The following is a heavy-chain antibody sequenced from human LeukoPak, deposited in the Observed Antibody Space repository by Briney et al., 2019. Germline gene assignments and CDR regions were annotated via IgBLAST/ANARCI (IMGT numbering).Heavy chain of an antibody. CDR2: ISSGGRTT. CDR1: GFTFSDYY. CDR3: AGPVVAATTPDTFDI. D-gene: IGHD2-15*01. J-gene: IGHJ3*02. Sequence: PGRSLRLSCAASGFTFSDYYMSWIRQAPGKGLEWVSYISSGGRTTYYADSVKGRFTMSRDNANNLVYLQMNSLRAEDTAVYYCAGPVVAATTPDTFDIWGQGTMVTVSS. V-gene: IGHV3-11*04.